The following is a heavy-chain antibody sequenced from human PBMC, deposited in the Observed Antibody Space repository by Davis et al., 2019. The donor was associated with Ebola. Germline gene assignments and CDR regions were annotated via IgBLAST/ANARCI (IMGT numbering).Heavy chain of an antibody. CDR3: AKDPDSNYNLEYLRH. CDR1: GFTFSNYA. J-gene: IGHJ1*01. V-gene: IGHV3-23*01. D-gene: IGHD4-11*01. Sequence: GESLKISCVASGFTFSNYAMSWVRQAPGKGLEWVSTITGSGGSTYYADSVKGRFTISRDNSKNTMYLQMNSLSADDTAVYYCAKDPDSNYNLEYLRHWGRGTLVTVSS. CDR2: ITGSGGST.